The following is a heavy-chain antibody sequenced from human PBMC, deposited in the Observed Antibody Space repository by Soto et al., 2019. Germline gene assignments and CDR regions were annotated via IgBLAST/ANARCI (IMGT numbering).Heavy chain of an antibody. V-gene: IGHV4-61*01. CDR3: AKSGVDSSSWYNWFDP. CDR2: IYYSGST. D-gene: IGHD6-13*01. CDR1: GGSVSSGSYY. Sequence: SETLSLTCTVSGGSVSSGSYYWSWIRQPPGKGLEWIGYIYYSGSTNYNPSLKSRVTISVDTSKNQFSLKLSSVTAADTAVYYCAKSGVDSSSWYNWFDPWGQGTLVTV. J-gene: IGHJ5*02.